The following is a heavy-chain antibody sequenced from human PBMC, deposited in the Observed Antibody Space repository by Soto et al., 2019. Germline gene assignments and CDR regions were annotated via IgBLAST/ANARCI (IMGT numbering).Heavy chain of an antibody. D-gene: IGHD3-22*01. J-gene: IGHJ4*02. CDR2: ISAYNGNT. CDR3: ARTGAYYYDSSGYYAAFRALAATRNDFDY. CDR1: GYTFTSYG. V-gene: IGHV1-18*01. Sequence: QVQLVQSGAEVKKPGASVKVSCKASGYTFTSYGISWVRQAPGQGLEWMGWISAYNGNTNYAQKLQGRVTMTTDTSTSTAYMELRSLRSDDTAVYYCARTGAYYYDSSGYYAAFRALAATRNDFDYWGQGTLVTVSS.